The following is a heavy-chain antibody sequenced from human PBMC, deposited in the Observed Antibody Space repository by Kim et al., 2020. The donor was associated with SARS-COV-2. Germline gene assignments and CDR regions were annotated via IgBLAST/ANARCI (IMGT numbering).Heavy chain of an antibody. J-gene: IGHJ4*02. CDR2: VSCGGGRT. CDR1: GFTVNNYA. V-gene: IGHV3-23*01. D-gene: IGHD6-19*01. CDR3: AKGQPRSSGWYVIDG. Sequence: GGSLRLSCAASGFTVNNYAMSWVRQAPGKGLEWVSPVSCGGGRTFYADSVKGRFTISRDNSKNTVFLQMNSLRAEDTAVYYCAKGQPRSSGWYVIDGWGQGTPVTVSS.